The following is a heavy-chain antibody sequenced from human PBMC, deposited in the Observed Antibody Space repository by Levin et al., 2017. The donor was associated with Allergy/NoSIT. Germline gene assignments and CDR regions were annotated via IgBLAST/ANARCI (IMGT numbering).Heavy chain of an antibody. CDR1: GGSISSSSYY. Sequence: SETLSLTCTVSGGSISSSSYYWGWIRQPPGKGLEWIGSIYYSGSTYYNPSLKSRVTISVDTSKNQFSLKLSSVTAADTAVYYCARQRDAGYYDSRGYSEFDYWGQGTLVTVSS. CDR3: ARQRDAGYYDSRGYSEFDY. J-gene: IGHJ4*02. D-gene: IGHD3-22*01. CDR2: IYYSGST. V-gene: IGHV4-39*01.